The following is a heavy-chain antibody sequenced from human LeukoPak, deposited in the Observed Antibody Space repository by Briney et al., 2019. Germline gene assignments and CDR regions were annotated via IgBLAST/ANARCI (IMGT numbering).Heavy chain of an antibody. D-gene: IGHD6-13*01. Sequence: SGGSLRLSCAASGFTFSSYAMSWVRQAPGKGLEWVSAISGSGGSTYYADSVKGRFTISRDNSKNTLYLQMNSLRAEDTAVYYCAKDRDSSWSPFDYWGQGTLVTVSS. J-gene: IGHJ4*02. V-gene: IGHV3-23*01. CDR1: GFTFSSYA. CDR2: ISGSGGST. CDR3: AKDRDSSWSPFDY.